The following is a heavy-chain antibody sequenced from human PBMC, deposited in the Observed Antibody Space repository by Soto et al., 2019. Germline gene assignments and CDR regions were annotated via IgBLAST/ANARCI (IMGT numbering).Heavy chain of an antibody. J-gene: IGHJ4*02. V-gene: IGHV4-31*03. CDR1: GGSISSGGYY. D-gene: IGHD1-26*01. CDR2: IYYSGST. CDR3: AVDPSPGGSYFYFDY. Sequence: QVQLQESGPGLVKPSQTLSLTCTVSGGSISSGGYYWSWIRQHPGKGLEWIGYIYYSGSTYYNPSLKSRVTISVDTSKNQFSLKLSSVTAADTAVYYCAVDPSPGGSYFYFDYWGQGTLVTVSS.